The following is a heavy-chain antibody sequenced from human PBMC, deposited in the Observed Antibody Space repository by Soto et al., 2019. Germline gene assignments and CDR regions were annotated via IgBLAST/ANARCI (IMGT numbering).Heavy chain of an antibody. CDR3: AREGNLGRWLQPLDF. D-gene: IGHD5-12*01. J-gene: IGHJ4*02. CDR2: IHYNGNT. CDR1: GDSISAYS. Sequence: PSDTLSLTCTVSGDSISAYSWSWVRQPPGKGLEWIGNIHYNGNTKYSPSLKSRVTMSVDTSKNRFSLRLISVTAADTAIYFCAREGNLGRWLQPLDFWGQGTLVTVSS. V-gene: IGHV4-59*01.